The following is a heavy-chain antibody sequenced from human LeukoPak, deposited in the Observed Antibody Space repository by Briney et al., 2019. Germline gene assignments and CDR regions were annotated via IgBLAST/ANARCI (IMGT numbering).Heavy chain of an antibody. CDR3: ARVDSGSYSDYYYYYMDV. CDR1: GFTFSSYA. D-gene: IGHD1-26*01. J-gene: IGHJ6*03. CDR2: IYSGGST. Sequence: TGGSLRLSCAASGFTFSSYAMSWVRQAPGRGLEWVSVIYSGGSTYYADSVKGRFTISRDNSKNTLYLQMNSLRAEDTAVYYCARVDSGSYSDYYYYYMDVWGKGTTVTVSS. V-gene: IGHV3-23*03.